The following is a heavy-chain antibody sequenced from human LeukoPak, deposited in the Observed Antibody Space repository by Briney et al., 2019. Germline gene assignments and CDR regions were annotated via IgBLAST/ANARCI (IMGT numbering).Heavy chain of an antibody. CDR2: ISWNSANV. Sequence: PGGSLRLSCAASGFSFDDFAMHWVRQPPGKGLGWVSGISWNSANVDYADSVKGRFTVSRDNAKNSLYLQMNSLRAEDTALYFCTKDLSGYYLSGVRSFDYWGQGTLVTVSS. CDR3: TKDLSGYYLSGVRSFDY. J-gene: IGHJ4*02. CDR1: GFSFDDFA. V-gene: IGHV3-9*01. D-gene: IGHD3-22*01.